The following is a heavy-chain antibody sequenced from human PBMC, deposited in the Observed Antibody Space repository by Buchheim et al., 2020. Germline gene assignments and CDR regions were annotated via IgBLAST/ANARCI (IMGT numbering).Heavy chain of an antibody. J-gene: IGHJ6*02. CDR3: ARGKPKRLGELSYYYYYGMDV. V-gene: IGHV3-30*04. CDR2: ISYDGSNK. CDR1: GFTFSSYA. D-gene: IGHD3-16*02. Sequence: QVQLVESGGGVVQPGRSLRLSCAASGFTFSSYAMHWVRQAPGKGLEWVAVISYDGSNKYYADSVKGRFTISRDNSQNTLYLQMNSLRAEDTTLYYCARGKPKRLGELSYYYYYGMDVWGQGTT.